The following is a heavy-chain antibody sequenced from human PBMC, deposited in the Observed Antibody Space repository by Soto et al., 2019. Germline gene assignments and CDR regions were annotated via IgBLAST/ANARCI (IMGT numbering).Heavy chain of an antibody. CDR3: AYNRGANDAFDI. V-gene: IGHV4-39*01. J-gene: IGHJ3*02. CDR1: GGSISSSSYY. Sequence: SETLSVTCTVSGGSISSSSYYWGWIRQPPGKGLEWIGSIYYSGSTYYNPSLKSRVTISVDTSKNQFSLKLSSVTAADTAVYYCAYNRGANDAFDIWGQGTMVT. D-gene: IGHD3-10*01. CDR2: IYYSGST.